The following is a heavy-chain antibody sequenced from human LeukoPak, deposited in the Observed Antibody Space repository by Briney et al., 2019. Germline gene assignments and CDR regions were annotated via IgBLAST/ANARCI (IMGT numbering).Heavy chain of an antibody. J-gene: IGHJ4*02. CDR2: IYSGGGT. V-gene: IGHV3-53*01. CDR3: AREGEKGDGYNHGFDF. Sequence: PGGSLRLSCAASGFTVSSNYMSWVRQAPGKGLEWVSVIYSGGGTYYADSVKGRFTISRDTSKNTLNLQMNSLRAEDTAVYYCAREGEKGDGYNHGFDFWGQGTLVTVSS. CDR1: GFTVSSNY. D-gene: IGHD5-24*01.